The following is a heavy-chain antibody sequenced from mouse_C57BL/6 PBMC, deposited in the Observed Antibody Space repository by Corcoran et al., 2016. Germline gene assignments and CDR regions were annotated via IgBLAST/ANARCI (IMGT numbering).Heavy chain of an antibody. CDR3: LCLYDSNGYYAMDY. CDR2: INPNNGGT. V-gene: IGHV1-26*01. Sequence: EVQLQQSGPELVKPGASVKISCKASGYTFTDYYMNWVKQSHGKSLEWIGDINPNNGGTSYNQKFKGKATLTVDKSSSTAYMELRSLTSEDSAVYYCLCLYDSNGYYAMDYGGQRTSVTVSS. D-gene: IGHD2-5*01. CDR1: GYTFTDYY. J-gene: IGHJ4*01.